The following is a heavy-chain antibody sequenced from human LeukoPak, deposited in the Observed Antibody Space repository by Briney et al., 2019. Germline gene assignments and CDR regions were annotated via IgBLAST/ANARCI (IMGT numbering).Heavy chain of an antibody. V-gene: IGHV3-23*01. CDR3: AKRGIVIRGFLIGFHKEAYYFDY. J-gene: IGHJ4*02. D-gene: IGHD3-10*01. Sequence: PGGSLRLSCVVSGITLSNYGMSWVRQAPGKGLEWVSGISESGGSTNYADSVKGRFIISRDNSKNTVYLQMNGLRAEDTAVYFCAKRGIVIRGFLIGFHKEAYYFDYWGQGILVTVSS. CDR2: ISESGGST. CDR1: GITLSNYG.